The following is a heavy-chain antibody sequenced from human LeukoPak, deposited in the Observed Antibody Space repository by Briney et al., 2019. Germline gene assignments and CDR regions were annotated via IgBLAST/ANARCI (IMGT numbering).Heavy chain of an antibody. D-gene: IGHD5-12*01. CDR1: GFTFSSYE. Sequence: RSGGSLRLSCEASGFTFSSYEMNWVRQAPGKGLEWVSYISNTGTTIYYADSLRGRFTISRDNAKNSLYLQLNSLRAEDTAVYYCASTLLSESGYDSWGQGTLVTVSS. CDR3: ASTLLSESGYDS. V-gene: IGHV3-48*03. J-gene: IGHJ5*01. CDR2: ISNTGTTI.